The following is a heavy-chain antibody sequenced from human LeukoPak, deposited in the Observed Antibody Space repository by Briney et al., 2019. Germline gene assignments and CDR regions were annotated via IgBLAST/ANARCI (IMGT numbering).Heavy chain of an antibody. CDR3: ARGWRYCSGGSCSGALDP. V-gene: IGHV4-34*01. J-gene: IGHJ5*02. Sequence: SETLSLTCAAYGGSFSGYYWSWIRQPPGKGLEWIGEINHSGSTNYNPSLKSRVTISVDTSKNQFSLKLSSVTAADTAVYYCARGWRYCSGGSCSGALDPWGQGTLVTVSS. CDR2: INHSGST. CDR1: GGSFSGYY. D-gene: IGHD2-15*01.